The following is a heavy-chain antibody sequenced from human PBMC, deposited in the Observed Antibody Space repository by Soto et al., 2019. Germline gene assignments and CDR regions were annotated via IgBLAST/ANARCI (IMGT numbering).Heavy chain of an antibody. D-gene: IGHD3-10*01. CDR2: VNPILSMS. CDR3: ATSYGSGYRAFDY. CDR1: GDTFSFYT. J-gene: IGHJ4*02. V-gene: IGHV1-69*02. Sequence: QVQLVQSGAELKKPGSSVKVSCKASGDTFSFYTINWVRQAPGLGLVWMGRVNPILSMSNYAQKFQGRVTMTADKSTSPAYLELRSLRSEDTAFYYCATSYGSGYRAFDYWGQGALVTVSS.